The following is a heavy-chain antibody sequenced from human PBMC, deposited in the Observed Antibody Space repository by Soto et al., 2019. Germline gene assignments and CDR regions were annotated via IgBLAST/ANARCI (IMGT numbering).Heavy chain of an antibody. CDR2: IYYSGNT. D-gene: IGHD6-13*01. V-gene: IGHV4-61*01. CDR1: GDSVSSGTYY. CDR3: ARDLIAAAGTFEY. J-gene: IGHJ4*02. Sequence: SSETLSLTCTVSGDSVSSGTYYWSWIRQPPGKGLEWIGYIYYSGNTNYNPSLKSRVTISVDTSKNQFSLKLRSVIAADTAVYYCARDLIAAAGTFEYWGQGTLVTVSS.